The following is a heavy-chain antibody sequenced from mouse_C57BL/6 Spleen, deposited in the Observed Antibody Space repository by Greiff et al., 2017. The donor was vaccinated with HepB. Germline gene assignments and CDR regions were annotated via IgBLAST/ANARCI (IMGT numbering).Heavy chain of an antibody. J-gene: IGHJ1*03. V-gene: IGHV1-62-3*01. CDR3: ARSRRGVYDGYWYFDV. Sequence: VKLQQPGAELVKPGASVKLSSKASGYTFTSYWMHWVKQRPGRGLEWIGRIDPNSGGTKYNEKFKSKATLTVDKPSSTAYMQLSSLTSEDSAVYYCARSRRGVYDGYWYFDVWGTGTTVTVSS. D-gene: IGHD2-3*01. CDR2: IDPNSGGT. CDR1: GYTFTSYW.